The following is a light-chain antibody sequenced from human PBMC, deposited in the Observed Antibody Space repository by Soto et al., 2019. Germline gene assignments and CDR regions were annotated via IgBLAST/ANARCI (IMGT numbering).Light chain of an antibody. CDR3: SSYVGNNNLV. V-gene: IGLV2-8*01. Sequence: QSALTQPPSVSGSPGQSVTISCTGTFNDVGGYNYVSWYQQHPGKAPKVIIYEVYKRPSGVPDRFSGSKSGKTASLTVSGLQADDEADYYCSSYVGNNNLVFGGGTKLTVL. CDR2: EVY. CDR1: FNDVGGYNY. J-gene: IGLJ3*02.